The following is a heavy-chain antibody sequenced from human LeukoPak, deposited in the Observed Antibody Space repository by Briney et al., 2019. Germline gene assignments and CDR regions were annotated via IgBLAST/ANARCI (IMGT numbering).Heavy chain of an antibody. V-gene: IGHV3-48*03. CDR2: ISSGGSSI. J-gene: IGHJ4*02. D-gene: IGHD3-10*01. CDR3: ARYMVRGIIISYFDN. CDR1: GFTFSSYE. Sequence: PGXXXXLSCAASGFTFSSYEMNWVRQAPGKGLEWLSYISSGGSSIYYADSVKGRFTISRDNAKNSLYLQMNSLRAEDTAVYYCARYMVRGIIISYFDNWGQGTLVTXS.